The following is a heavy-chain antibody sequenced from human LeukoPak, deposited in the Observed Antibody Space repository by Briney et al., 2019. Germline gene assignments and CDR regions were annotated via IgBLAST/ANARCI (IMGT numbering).Heavy chain of an antibody. D-gene: IGHD3-22*01. CDR1: GGSISSGGYC. Sequence: SETLSLTCAVSGGSISSGGYCWTWIRQPQGKGLEWLMYIYQSGSTYYNPSLKIRVTISVDRSKTQFSLKLSSVTAADTAVYYCARGRTYYYDSSGYFGAFDIWGQGTMVTVSS. V-gene: IGHV4-30-2*01. CDR3: ARGRTYYYDSSGYFGAFDI. J-gene: IGHJ3*02. CDR2: IYQSGST.